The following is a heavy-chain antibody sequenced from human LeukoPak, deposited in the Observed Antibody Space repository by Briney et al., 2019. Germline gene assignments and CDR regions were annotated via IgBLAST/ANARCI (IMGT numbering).Heavy chain of an antibody. CDR2: ISGSGGST. V-gene: IGHV3-23*01. Sequence: GESLKISCKGSGYSFTSYWIGWVRQMPGKGLEWVSAISGSGGSTYYADSVKGRFTISRDNADNSLYLQMDSLRAEDTAVYYCARGRGSYQNFDYWGQGTLVTVSS. J-gene: IGHJ4*02. D-gene: IGHD1-26*01. CDR3: ARGRGSYQNFDY. CDR1: GYSFTSYW.